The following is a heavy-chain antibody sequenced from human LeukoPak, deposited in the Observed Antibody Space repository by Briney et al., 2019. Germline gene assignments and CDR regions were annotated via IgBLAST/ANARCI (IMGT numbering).Heavy chain of an antibody. D-gene: IGHD3-16*01. J-gene: IGHJ4*02. CDR3: GRGSHWAIDY. CDR1: GDSVSSNSVA. Sequence: SQTLSLTCAISGDSVSSNSVALNWIRQSPSRGLEWLGRTLYRSKWYNEYAISVKSQITISPDTSKNQFSLQLNSVTPEDTAVYYCGRGSHWAIDYWGQGTLVTVSS. CDR2: TLYRSKWYN. V-gene: IGHV6-1*01.